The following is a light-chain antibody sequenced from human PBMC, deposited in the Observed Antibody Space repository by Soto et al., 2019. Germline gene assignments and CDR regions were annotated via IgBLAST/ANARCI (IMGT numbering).Light chain of an antibody. V-gene: IGKV4-1*01. CDR1: QNVFYSSKNKNY. J-gene: IGKJ2*02. CDR3: QQFSHTPST. Sequence: DIVMTQSPDSLAVSLGERATINCKSSQNVFYSSKNKNYLAWYQQKTGQPPKLLIYCASNRESGVHDRISGSVYGTDFTITIRSLKAEEVEVYYCQQFSHTPSTFGQGTKLEIK. CDR2: CAS.